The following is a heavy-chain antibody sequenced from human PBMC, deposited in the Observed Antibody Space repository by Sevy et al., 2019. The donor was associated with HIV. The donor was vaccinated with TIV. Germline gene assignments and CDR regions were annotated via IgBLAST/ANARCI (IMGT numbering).Heavy chain of an antibody. V-gene: IGHV3-53*01. J-gene: IGHJ4*02. CDR1: GFTVSSNY. CDR2: IYGGGST. Sequence: GGSLRLSCAASGFTVSSNYMSWVRQAPGKGLEWVSVIYGGGSTYYADSVKGRFTISRDNSKNTLYLQMNSLRAEDTAVYYCARLSYYYDSSGYVYWGQGTLVTVSS. D-gene: IGHD3-22*01. CDR3: ARLSYYYDSSGYVY.